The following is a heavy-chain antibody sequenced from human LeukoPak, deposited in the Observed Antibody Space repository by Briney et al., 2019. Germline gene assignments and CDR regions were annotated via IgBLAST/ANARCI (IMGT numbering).Heavy chain of an antibody. V-gene: IGHV4-59*01. D-gene: IGHD4/OR15-4a*01. J-gene: IGHJ6*02. CDR2: IYFTGTT. Sequence: SETLSLTCAVSGGSIGSYYWSWLRQPPGRALEWIGYIYFTGTTNYNPSLKSRVTISVDTSRNQFPLSLTSVTAADTAVYYCAREDPQTRVPEGLDVWGQGTTVTVSS. CDR1: GGSIGSYY. CDR3: AREDPQTRVPEGLDV.